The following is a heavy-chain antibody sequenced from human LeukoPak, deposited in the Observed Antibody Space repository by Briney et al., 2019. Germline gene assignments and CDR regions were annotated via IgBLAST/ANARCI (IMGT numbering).Heavy chain of an antibody. D-gene: IGHD3-10*01. J-gene: IGHJ3*01. CDR3: ARGFYGSGSYSSPGFYAFDV. CDR2: IYHSGST. Sequence: PSETLSLTCAVSGGSISSNNWCSWVRQPPGKGLEWIGEIYHSGSTDYNPSLESRVSISVDKSKNQFSLKLSSVTAADTAVYYCARGFYGSGSYSSPGFYAFDVLRQGTMVTVSS. CDR1: GGSISSNNW. V-gene: IGHV4-4*02.